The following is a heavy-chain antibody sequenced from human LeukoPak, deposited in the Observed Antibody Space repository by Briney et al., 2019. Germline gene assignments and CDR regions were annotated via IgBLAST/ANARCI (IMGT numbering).Heavy chain of an antibody. D-gene: IGHD3-22*01. J-gene: IGHJ6*03. Sequence: PSETLSLTCTVSGGPISSGSYYWSWIRQPAGKGLEWIGRIYTSGSTNYNPSLKSRVTISVDTSKNQFSLKLSSVTAADTAVYYCARATYCYDSSGYYYPNYYYYYMDVWGKGTTVTVSS. CDR2: IYTSGST. CDR1: GGPISSGSYY. CDR3: ARATYCYDSSGYYYPNYYYYYMDV. V-gene: IGHV4-61*02.